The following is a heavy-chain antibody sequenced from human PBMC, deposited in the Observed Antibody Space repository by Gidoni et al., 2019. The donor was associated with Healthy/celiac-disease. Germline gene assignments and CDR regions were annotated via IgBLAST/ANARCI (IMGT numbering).Heavy chain of an antibody. CDR3: ARVSGIAAARDAFDI. V-gene: IGHV3-33*01. J-gene: IGHJ3*02. CDR2: IWYDGSNK. D-gene: IGHD6-13*01. CDR1: GFTFSSYG. Sequence: QVQLVESGGGVVQPGRSLRLSCAASGFTFSSYGMHWVRQAPGKGLEWVAVIWYDGSNKYYADSVKGRFTISRDNSKNTLYLQMNSLRAEDTAVYYCARVSGIAAARDAFDIWGQGTMVTVSS.